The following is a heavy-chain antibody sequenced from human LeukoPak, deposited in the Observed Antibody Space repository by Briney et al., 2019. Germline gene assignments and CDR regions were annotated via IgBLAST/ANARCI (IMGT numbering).Heavy chain of an antibody. CDR1: GGSISSSSYY. CDR2: IYHSGST. J-gene: IGHJ6*03. V-gene: IGHV4-39*07. D-gene: IGHD6-19*01. Sequence: PSETLSLTCTVSGGSISSSSYYWGWIRQPPGKGLEWIGSIYHSGSTYYNPSLKSRVTISVDTSKNQFSLKLSSVTAADTAVYYCARGSSGWYDYYYYYMDVWGKGTTVTVSS. CDR3: ARGSSGWYDYYYYYMDV.